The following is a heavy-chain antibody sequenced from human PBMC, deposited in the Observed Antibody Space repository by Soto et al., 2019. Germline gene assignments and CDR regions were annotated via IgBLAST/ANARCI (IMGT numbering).Heavy chain of an antibody. CDR1: GYTFTSYG. J-gene: IGHJ4*02. V-gene: IGHV1-18*04. Sequence: ASVKVSCKASGYTFTSYGISWVRQAPGQGLEWMGWISAYNGNTNYAQKLQGRVTMTTDTSTSTAYMELRSLRSDDTAVYYCARDSPDGVVVVAATLFDYWGQGTLVTSPQ. D-gene: IGHD2-15*01. CDR2: ISAYNGNT. CDR3: ARDSPDGVVVVAATLFDY.